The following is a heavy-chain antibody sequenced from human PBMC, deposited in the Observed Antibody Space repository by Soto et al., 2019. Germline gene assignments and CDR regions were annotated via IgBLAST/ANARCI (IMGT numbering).Heavy chain of an antibody. J-gene: IGHJ4*02. Sequence: QVQLVQSGAEVKKPGASVKVSCKASGYTFTGYYIHWVRQAPGQSLEWMGWINPNRGGTKYPKKFQGRVAMTRDTSISTVYMSLTGLKSDDTAVYFCARDLAKGGGSAGFDYWGQGTLVAVSS. D-gene: IGHD2-15*01. CDR2: INPNRGGT. CDR3: ARDLAKGGGSAGFDY. CDR1: GYTFTGYY. V-gene: IGHV1-2*02.